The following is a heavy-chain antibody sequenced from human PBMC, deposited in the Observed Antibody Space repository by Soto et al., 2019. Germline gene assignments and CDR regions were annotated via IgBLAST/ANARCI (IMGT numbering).Heavy chain of an antibody. Sequence: QVQLVQSGAEVKKPGASVKVSCKASGYTFTSYGISWVRQAPGQGLEWMGWISTYNGNTNYAQKLQGRVTMTTDTSTSTAYMELRSLRSDDTAVYYCARDLNRVPVAGSNFDPWGQGTLVTVSS. CDR2: ISTYNGNT. CDR1: GYTFTSYG. CDR3: ARDLNRVPVAGSNFDP. V-gene: IGHV1-18*01. D-gene: IGHD6-19*01. J-gene: IGHJ5*02.